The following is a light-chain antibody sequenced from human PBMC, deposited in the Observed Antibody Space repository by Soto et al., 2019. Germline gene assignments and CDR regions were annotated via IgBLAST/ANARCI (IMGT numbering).Light chain of an antibody. CDR2: DTS. CDR1: QSVGSN. V-gene: IGKV3-11*01. J-gene: IGKJ5*01. Sequence: EIVLTQSPATLSLSPGERATLSCRASQSVGSNLAWYQQKPVQAPRLLIYDTSNRATGIPARFSGSGSGTDFTLTISSLEPEDFAVYYCQRGDTFGQGTRLEIK. CDR3: QRGDT.